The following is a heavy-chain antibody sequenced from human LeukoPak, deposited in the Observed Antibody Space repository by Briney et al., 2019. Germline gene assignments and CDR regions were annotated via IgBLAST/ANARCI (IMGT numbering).Heavy chain of an antibody. V-gene: IGHV3-53*01. CDR2: IYSGGST. CDR3: ARRLFGSTYYYMDV. CDR1: GFTVSSNY. Sequence: GGSLRLSCAASGFTVSSNYMSWVRQAPGKGLEWVSVIYSGGSTYYADSVKGRFTISRDNSKNTLYLQMNSLRAEDTAVYYCARRLFGSTYYYMDVWGKGTTVTISS. D-gene: IGHD3-10*01. J-gene: IGHJ6*03.